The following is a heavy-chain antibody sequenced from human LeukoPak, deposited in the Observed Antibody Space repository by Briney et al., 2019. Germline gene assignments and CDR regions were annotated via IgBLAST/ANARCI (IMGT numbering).Heavy chain of an antibody. V-gene: IGHV1-8*01. CDR2: MNPNSGNT. CDR1: GYTFTSYD. Sequence: VASVKVSCKASGYTFTSYDINWVRQATGQGLEWMGWMNPNSGNTGYAQKFQGRVTMTRNTSISTAYMELSSLRSEDTAVYYCARGPPLRYYDSSGVGGVWFDPWGRGTLVTVSS. D-gene: IGHD3-22*01. CDR3: ARGPPLRYYDSSGVGGVWFDP. J-gene: IGHJ5*02.